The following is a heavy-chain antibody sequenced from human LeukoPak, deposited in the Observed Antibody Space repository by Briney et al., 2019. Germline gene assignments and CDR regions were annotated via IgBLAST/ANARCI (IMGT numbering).Heavy chain of an antibody. Sequence: ASVKVSCKAFGYTFTGYYMHWVRQAPGQGLEWMGWINPNSGGTNYAQKFQGRVTMTRDTSISTAYMELSRLRSDDTAVYYCARGGGLRYFDWSSPYYFDYWGQGTLVTVSS. J-gene: IGHJ4*02. CDR1: GYTFTGYY. D-gene: IGHD3-9*01. CDR3: ARGGGLRYFDWSSPYYFDY. V-gene: IGHV1-2*02. CDR2: INPNSGGT.